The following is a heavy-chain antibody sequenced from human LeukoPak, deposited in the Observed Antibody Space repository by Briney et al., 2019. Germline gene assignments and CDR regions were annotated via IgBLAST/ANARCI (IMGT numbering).Heavy chain of an antibody. Sequence: ASVKVSCKASGYTFTSYGISWVRQAPGQGLEWMGWISAYNGNTNYAQKLQGRVTMTTDTSTSTAYMELRSLRSDDTAVYYCARERDGYSNLYYFDCWGQGTLVTVSS. V-gene: IGHV1-18*01. CDR3: ARERDGYSNLYYFDC. CDR2: ISAYNGNT. D-gene: IGHD5-24*01. J-gene: IGHJ4*02. CDR1: GYTFTSYG.